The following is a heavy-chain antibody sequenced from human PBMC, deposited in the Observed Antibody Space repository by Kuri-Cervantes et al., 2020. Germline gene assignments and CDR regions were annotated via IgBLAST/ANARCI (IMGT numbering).Heavy chain of an antibody. CDR3: ARGRGKGRGGQYYMDV. Sequence: SETLSLTCAVSGYSISSGYYWGWIRQPPGKGLEWIGSIYYSGSTYYNPSLKSRVTISVDTSKNQFSLKLSSVTAADTAVYYCARGRGKGRGGQYYMDVWGKGTTVTVSS. D-gene: IGHD3-16*01. CDR2: IYYSGST. CDR1: GYSISSGYY. J-gene: IGHJ6*03. V-gene: IGHV4-38-2*01.